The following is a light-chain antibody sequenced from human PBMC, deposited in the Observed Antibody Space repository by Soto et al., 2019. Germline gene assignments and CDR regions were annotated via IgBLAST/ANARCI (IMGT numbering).Light chain of an antibody. V-gene: IGKV3-11*01. J-gene: IGKJ3*01. CDR1: QSVSTF. CDR3: QQRSNWPIFT. CDR2: DAS. Sequence: EFVLTQSPATLSLSPGERATLSCRASQSVSTFLAWYQQKPGQAPRLLIYDASNRATGIPARFSGSGSGTDFTLTISSLEPEDFAVYYCQQRSNWPIFTFGPGTKEDIK.